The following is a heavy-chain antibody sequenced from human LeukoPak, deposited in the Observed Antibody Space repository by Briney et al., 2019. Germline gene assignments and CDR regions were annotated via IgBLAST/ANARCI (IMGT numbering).Heavy chain of an antibody. CDR3: ARDGMEPRYYFDY. Sequence: GASVKVSCKASGGTFSSYAISWVRQAPGQGLEWTGGIIPIFGTANYAQKFQGRVTITTDESTSTAYMELSSLRSEDTAVYYCARDGMEPRYYFDYWGQGTLVTVSS. V-gene: IGHV1-69*05. CDR1: GGTFSSYA. J-gene: IGHJ4*02. CDR2: IIPIFGTA. D-gene: IGHD1-14*01.